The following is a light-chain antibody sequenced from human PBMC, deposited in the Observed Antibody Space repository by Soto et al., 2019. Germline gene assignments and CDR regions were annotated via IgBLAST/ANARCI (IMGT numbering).Light chain of an antibody. CDR1: RSISDW. Sequence: DIQMTQSPSTLSASIGDRVTITCRASRSISDWLAWYQQKPGKAPELLIFDASSLKSGVPSRSSGSGSGTEFTLTISRLQPDDVATYHCLQYSSHSWTFGQGTKV. CDR2: DAS. CDR3: LQYSSHSWT. V-gene: IGKV1-5*01. J-gene: IGKJ1*01.